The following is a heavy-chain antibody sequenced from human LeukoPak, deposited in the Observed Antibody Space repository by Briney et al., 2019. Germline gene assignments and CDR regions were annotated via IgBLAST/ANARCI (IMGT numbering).Heavy chain of an antibody. CDR3: ARLKAGNLYYYYYGMDV. CDR1: GGSISSYY. V-gene: IGHV4-59*08. CDR2: IYYSGST. D-gene: IGHD4-23*01. J-gene: IGHJ6*02. Sequence: SETLSLTCTVSGGSISSYYWSWIRQTPGKGLEWIGYIYYSGSTNYNPSLKSRVTISVDTSKNQFSLKLSSVTAADTAVYYCARLKAGNLYYYYYGMDVWGQGTTVTVSS.